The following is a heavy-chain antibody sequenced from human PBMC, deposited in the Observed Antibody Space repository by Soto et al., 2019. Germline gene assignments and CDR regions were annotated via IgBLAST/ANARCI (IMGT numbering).Heavy chain of an antibody. CDR2: VYYGGT. Sequence: SETLSLTCTVSGGSMSSNYWSWIRLSHGKGLEWIGFVYYGGTSYNPSFDSRVTTSVDTTKKQFYLELSSVTAADTAIYYGVSYRVDIYFDRWGQGTRVTVSS. CDR3: VSYRVDIYFDR. CDR1: GGSMSSNY. J-gene: IGHJ4*02. D-gene: IGHD4-4*01. V-gene: IGHV4-59*01.